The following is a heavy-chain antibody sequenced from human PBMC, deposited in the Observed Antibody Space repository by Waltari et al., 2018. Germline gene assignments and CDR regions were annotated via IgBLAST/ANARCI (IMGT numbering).Heavy chain of an antibody. D-gene: IGHD6-19*01. Sequence: EVQLVESGGGLVQPGGSLRLSCAASGFTFSNYDMHWVRQATGKGLEWVSAIGTADDTYYPDSVKGRFTISRENVKNSFFLQMNSLRAGDTAVYYCTRAGSGNWYFDLWGRGTLVTVSS. V-gene: IGHV3-13*01. CDR1: GFTFSNYD. J-gene: IGHJ2*01. CDR3: TRAGSGNWYFDL. CDR2: IGTADDT.